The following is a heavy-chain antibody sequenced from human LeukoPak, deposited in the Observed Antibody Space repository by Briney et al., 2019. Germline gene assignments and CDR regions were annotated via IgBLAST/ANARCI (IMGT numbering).Heavy chain of an antibody. CDR2: IYPGDSDT. D-gene: IGHD2-8*01. Sequence: LGESLKISCKGSGYSFTSYWIGWVRQMPGKGLEWMGIIYPGDSDTRYSPSFQGQVIISADKSISTAYLQWSSLKASDTAMYYCARLPCTNGVCYCDYWGQGTLVTVSS. CDR3: ARLPCTNGVCYCDY. J-gene: IGHJ4*02. CDR1: GYSFTSYW. V-gene: IGHV5-51*01.